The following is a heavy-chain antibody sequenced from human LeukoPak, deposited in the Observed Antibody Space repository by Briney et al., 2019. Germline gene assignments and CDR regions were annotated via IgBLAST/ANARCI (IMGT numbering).Heavy chain of an antibody. CDR3: ARGGIPIFGVVIYMDV. D-gene: IGHD3-3*01. V-gene: IGHV3-20*04. CDR1: GFTFSSYG. Sequence: GGSLRLSCTAAGFTFSSYGMSWVRQAPGKGLEWVSGINWNGGSTGYADSVKGRFTISRGNAKNSLSPQMNSLRVEDTALYYCARGGIPIFGVVIYMDVWGKGTTVTVSS. CDR2: INWNGGST. J-gene: IGHJ6*03.